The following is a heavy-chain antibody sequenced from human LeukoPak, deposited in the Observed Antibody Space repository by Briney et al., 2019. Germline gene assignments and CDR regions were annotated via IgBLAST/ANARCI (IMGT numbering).Heavy chain of an antibody. J-gene: IGHJ4*02. CDR3: ARGRYCSSSSFFFDD. CDR2: IKQDGSEK. D-gene: IGHD2-2*01. V-gene: IGHV3-7*01. CDR1: GFSFSSYW. Sequence: GGSLRLSCAASGFSFSSYWMSWVRQAPGKGLEWVANIKQDGSEKYYVDSVKGRFTISRDNAKNSLHLQMDSLRAEDTAVYYCARGRYCSSSSFFFDDWGQGTVVTVSP.